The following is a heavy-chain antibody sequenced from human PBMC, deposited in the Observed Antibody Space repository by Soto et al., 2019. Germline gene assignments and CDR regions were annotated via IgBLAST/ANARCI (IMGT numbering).Heavy chain of an antibody. CDR3: ARDTKPDGYNFDY. V-gene: IGHV3-48*02. D-gene: IGHD5-12*01. J-gene: IGHJ4*02. Sequence: EVQLVESGGGLVQPGGSLRLSCAASGFTFSTYSMNWVRQAPGKGLEWVSYISSSSSTTYYADSVKGRFTISRENAKNSLYLQMNSLRDEDTAVYYCARDTKPDGYNFDYWGQGTLVTVSS. CDR2: ISSSSSTT. CDR1: GFTFSTYS.